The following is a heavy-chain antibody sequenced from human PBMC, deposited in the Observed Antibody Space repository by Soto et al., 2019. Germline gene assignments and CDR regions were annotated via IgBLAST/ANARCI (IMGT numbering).Heavy chain of an antibody. D-gene: IGHD3-9*01. J-gene: IGHJ4*02. CDR1: GYTFTSYG. CDR3: ARFEGHYDILTGYYPLLIFDY. Sequence: ASVKVSCKASGYTFTSYGISWVRQAPGQGLEWMGWISAYNGNTNYAQKLQGRVTMTTDTSTSTAYMELRSLRSDDTAVYYCARFEGHYDILTGYYPLLIFDYWGQGTLVTVS. V-gene: IGHV1-18*01. CDR2: ISAYNGNT.